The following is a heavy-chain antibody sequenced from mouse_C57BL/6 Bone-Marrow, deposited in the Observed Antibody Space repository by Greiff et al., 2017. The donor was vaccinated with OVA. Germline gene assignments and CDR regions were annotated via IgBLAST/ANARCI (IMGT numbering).Heavy chain of an antibody. J-gene: IGHJ4*01. D-gene: IGHD1-1*01. Sequence: VKLMESGPGLVAPSQSLSITCTVSGFSLTSYAISWVRQPPGKGLEWLGVIWTGGGTNYNSALKSRLSISKDNSKSQVFLKMNSLQTDDTARYYCASYYYGSSEGEMDYWGQGTSVTVSS. CDR2: IWTGGGT. CDR3: ASYYYGSSEGEMDY. V-gene: IGHV2-9-1*01. CDR1: GFSLTSYA.